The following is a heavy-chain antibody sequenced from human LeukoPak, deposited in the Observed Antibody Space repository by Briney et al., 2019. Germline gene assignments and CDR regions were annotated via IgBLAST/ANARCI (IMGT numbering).Heavy chain of an antibody. CDR3: ARVGQYGSGSYTPYGY. V-gene: IGHV4-4*07. J-gene: IGHJ4*02. CDR2: IYTSGST. Sequence: SETLSLTCTVSGGSISSYYWSWIRQPAGKGLEWIGRIYTSGSTNYNPSLKSRVTMSVDTSKNQFSLKLSSVTAADTAVYYCARVGQYGSGSYTPYGYWGQGTLVTVSS. D-gene: IGHD3-10*01. CDR1: GGSISSYY.